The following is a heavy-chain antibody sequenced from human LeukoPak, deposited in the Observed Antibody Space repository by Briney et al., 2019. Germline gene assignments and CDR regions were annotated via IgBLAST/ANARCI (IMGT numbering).Heavy chain of an antibody. CDR3: ARAKTLEPTPSNALDI. V-gene: IGHV1-18*01. CDR2: ISAYNGNT. D-gene: IGHD1-1*01. CDR1: GYTFTSCG. Sequence: ASVAVSFKAFGYTFTSCGYSWVRQAPGQGLEWMGWISAYNGNTKYTQKLQGRVTMTTVTSTSTVYMELRSLTSDDTAVYYCARAKTLEPTPSNALDIWGKGTMVTVS. J-gene: IGHJ3*02.